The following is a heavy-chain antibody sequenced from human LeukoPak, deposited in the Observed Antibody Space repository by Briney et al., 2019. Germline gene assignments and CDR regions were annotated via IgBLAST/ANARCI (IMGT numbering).Heavy chain of an antibody. CDR1: GGSFSGYY. Sequence: SETLSLTCAVYGGSFSGYYWSWIRQPPGKGLEWIGEINHSGSTNYNPSLKSRVTISVDTSKNQFSLKLSSVTAADTAVYYCARGLNYCLGFRYYFDYWGQGTLVTVSS. D-gene: IGHD1-7*01. V-gene: IGHV4-34*01. J-gene: IGHJ4*02. CDR3: ARGLNYCLGFRYYFDY. CDR2: INHSGST.